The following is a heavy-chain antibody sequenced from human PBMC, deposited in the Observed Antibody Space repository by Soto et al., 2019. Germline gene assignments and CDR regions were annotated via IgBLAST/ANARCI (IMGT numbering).Heavy chain of an antibody. CDR2: IYHTGNT. Sequence: QLQLQESGSGLVKPSQTLSLTCTVSGGSINSGGYSWIWIRQPPGKGLEWIGYIYHTGNTFYNPSLQSRVTISVDTSKNQFSLSLGSVTAADTAMYYCARVERTLSTPFAYGMDVWGQGTTVTVSS. CDR1: GGSINSGGYS. V-gene: IGHV4-30-2*01. D-gene: IGHD2-2*01. J-gene: IGHJ6*02. CDR3: ARVERTLSTPFAYGMDV.